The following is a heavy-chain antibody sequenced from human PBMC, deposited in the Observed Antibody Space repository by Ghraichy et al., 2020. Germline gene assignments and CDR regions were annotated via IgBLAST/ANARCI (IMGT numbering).Heavy chain of an antibody. CDR3: ARGEGGGNGSIWDY. V-gene: IGHV4-34*01. CDR2: INHSGST. D-gene: IGHD4-23*01. Sequence: SETLSLTCAVYGGSFSGYYWSWIRQPPGKGLEWIGEINHSGSTNYNPSLKSRVTISVDTSKNQFSLKLSSVTAADTAVYYCARGEGGGNGSIWDYWGQGTLVTVSS. CDR1: GGSFSGYY. J-gene: IGHJ4*02.